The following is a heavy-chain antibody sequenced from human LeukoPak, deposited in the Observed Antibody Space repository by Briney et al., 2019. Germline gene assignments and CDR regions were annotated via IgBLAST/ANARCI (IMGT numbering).Heavy chain of an antibody. J-gene: IGHJ4*02. CDR3: ARDWSRFGELLYY. Sequence: SGGSLRLSCVGSGFTFSRSGMHWVRQAPGKGLEWVAVIWYDGSNKYYADSVKGRFTISRDNSKNTLYLQMNSLRAEDTAVYSCARDWSRFGELLYYWGQGTLVTVSS. CDR2: IWYDGSNK. CDR1: GFTFSRSG. D-gene: IGHD3-10*01. V-gene: IGHV3-33*08.